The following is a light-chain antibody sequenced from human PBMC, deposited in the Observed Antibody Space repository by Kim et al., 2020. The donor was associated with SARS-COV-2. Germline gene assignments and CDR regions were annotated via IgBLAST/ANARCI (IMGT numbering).Light chain of an antibody. CDR3: QKYNNAPWT. V-gene: IGKV1-27*01. CDR2: AAS. CDR1: QDIAKS. Sequence: ASVGDRVTITCRASQDIAKSLTWYQQKPGKVPQVLIYAASNLQSGVPSRFSGSGSGTEFTLTIGSLQTEDVATYYCQKYNNAPWTFGPGTKVDIK. J-gene: IGKJ1*01.